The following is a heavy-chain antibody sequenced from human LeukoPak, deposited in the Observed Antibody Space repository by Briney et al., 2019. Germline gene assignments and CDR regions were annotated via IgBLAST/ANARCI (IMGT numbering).Heavy chain of an antibody. CDR3: ARWGYSSSWYYFDY. V-gene: IGHV3-30*02. J-gene: IGHJ4*02. CDR2: IRYDGSNK. D-gene: IGHD6-13*01. Sequence: GGSLRLSCAASGFTFSSYGMHWVRQAPGKGLEWVAFIRYDGSNKYYADSVKGRFTISRDNSKNTLYLQMNSLRAEDTAVYYCARWGYSSSWYYFDYWGQGTLVTVSS. CDR1: GFTFSSYG.